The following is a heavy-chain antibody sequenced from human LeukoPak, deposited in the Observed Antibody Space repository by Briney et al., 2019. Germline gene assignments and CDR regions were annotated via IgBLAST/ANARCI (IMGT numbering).Heavy chain of an antibody. CDR3: ARDRLGYCSSTSCSNFDY. Sequence: ASVKVSCKASGYTFTSYGISWVRQAPGQGLEGMGWISAYNGNTNYAQKLQGRVTMTTDTSTSTAYMELRSLRSDDTAVYYCARDRLGYCSSTSCSNFDYWGQGTLVTVSS. V-gene: IGHV1-18*01. CDR2: ISAYNGNT. J-gene: IGHJ4*02. D-gene: IGHD2-2*01. CDR1: GYTFTSYG.